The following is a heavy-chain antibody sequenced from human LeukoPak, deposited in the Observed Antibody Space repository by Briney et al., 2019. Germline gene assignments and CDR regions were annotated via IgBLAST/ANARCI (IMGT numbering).Heavy chain of an antibody. CDR1: GASISSYY. D-gene: IGHD2-2*01. V-gene: IGHV4-59*01. CDR3: ARSNEDIVVVPAAM. J-gene: IGHJ4*02. CDR2: IYYHGST. Sequence: SETLSLTCTVSGASISSYYWSWIRQPPGKGLEWIGYIYYHGSTNYNPSLKSRVTISVDTSKNQFSLKLSSVTAADTAVYFCARSNEDIVVVPAAMWGQGTLVTVSS.